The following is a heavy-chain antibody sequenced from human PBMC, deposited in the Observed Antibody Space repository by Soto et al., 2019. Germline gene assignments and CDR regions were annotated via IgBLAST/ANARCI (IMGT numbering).Heavy chain of an antibody. CDR2: IGPASGDT. Sequence: ASVKVSCKASGGTFSSYAISWVRQAPGQGLEWMGGIGPASGDTRYAQKFQGRVTMTRDTSITTVYMELNNLSPDDTAVYYCGRGRSGQLVVFYWGQGTPVTVSS. CDR3: GRGRSGQLVVFY. CDR1: GGTFSSYA. J-gene: IGHJ4*02. D-gene: IGHD3-10*01. V-gene: IGHV1-2*02.